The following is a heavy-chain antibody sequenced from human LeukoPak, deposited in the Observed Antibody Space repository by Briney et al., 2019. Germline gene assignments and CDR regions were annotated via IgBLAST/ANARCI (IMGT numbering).Heavy chain of an antibody. CDR1: GYTFTSYY. J-gene: IGHJ5*02. Sequence: ASVKVSCKASGYTFTSYYMHWVRQAPGQGLEWMGIINPSGGSTSYAQKFQGRVTMTRDMSTSTVYMELSSLRSEDTAVYYCARTYYYDSSGYHHGFDPWGQGTLVTVSS. D-gene: IGHD3-22*01. CDR2: INPSGGST. CDR3: ARTYYYDSSGYHHGFDP. V-gene: IGHV1-46*01.